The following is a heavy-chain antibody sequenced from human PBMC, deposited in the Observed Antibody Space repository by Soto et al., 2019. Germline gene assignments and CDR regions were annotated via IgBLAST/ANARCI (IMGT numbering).Heavy chain of an antibody. V-gene: IGHV3-21*01. CDR3: ARDLQDSLYGMDV. D-gene: IGHD2-15*01. CDR1: GFTFSSYS. CDR2: ISSSSSYI. Sequence: EVQLVESGGGLVKPGGSLRLSCAASGFTFSSYSMNWVRQAPGKGLEWVSSISSSSSYIYYADSVKGRFTISRDNAKNSQYLQMNSMRAEDTAVYYCARDLQDSLYGMDVWGQGTTVTVSS. J-gene: IGHJ6*02.